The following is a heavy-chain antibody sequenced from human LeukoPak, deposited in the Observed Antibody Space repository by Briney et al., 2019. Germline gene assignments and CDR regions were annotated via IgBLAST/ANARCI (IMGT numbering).Heavy chain of an antibody. CDR1: GFNFANYG. D-gene: IGHD2-2*01. CDR2: ISGSGGST. V-gene: IGHV3-23*01. J-gene: IGHJ4*02. Sequence: GRSLRLSCSTFGFNFANYGVSWFRQAPGKGLEWVSAISGSGGSTYYADSVKGRFTISRDNSKNTLYLQMNSLRAEDTAVYYCAKGSREDNFLDYWGQGTLVTVSS. CDR3: AKGSREDNFLDY.